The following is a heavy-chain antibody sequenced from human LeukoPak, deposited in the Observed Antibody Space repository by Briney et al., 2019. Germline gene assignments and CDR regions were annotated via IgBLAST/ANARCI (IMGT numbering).Heavy chain of an antibody. V-gene: IGHV4-61*02. CDR2: IYSSGRT. CDR1: GGSITGGSYY. J-gene: IGHJ1*01. Sequence: SETLSLTCTLSGGSITGGSYYWSSLRQPAGKGLEWIGRIYSSGRTSYNPSLTSRVTISVDTSKNQFSLKLSSVTAADTAVYYCARSGQVLARFGETTLGRTAEYFQHWGQGTLVTVSS. D-gene: IGHD3-10*01. CDR3: ARSGQVLARFGETTLGRTAEYFQH.